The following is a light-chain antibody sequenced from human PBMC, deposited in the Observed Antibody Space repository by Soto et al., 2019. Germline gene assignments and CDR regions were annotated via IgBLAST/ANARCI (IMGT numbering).Light chain of an antibody. J-gene: IGKJ5*01. CDR3: QQANIFPIT. CDR2: GGS. Sequence: IQMLQSLPSVSAAVGDRVTITCLANHDVGKWLAWYQQKPGKTPTLLIHGGSSLQRGVPHRYSGSGYGTDFTLTISSLQAEDFGTYYCQQANIFPITFGQGARLEIK. V-gene: IGKV1-12*01. CDR1: HDVGKW.